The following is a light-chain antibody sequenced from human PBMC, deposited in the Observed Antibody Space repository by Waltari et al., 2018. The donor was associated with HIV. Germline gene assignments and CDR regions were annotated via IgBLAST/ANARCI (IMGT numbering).Light chain of an antibody. V-gene: IGLV2-11*01. J-gene: IGLJ2*01. Sequence: QSALTQPRSVSGSPGQSVTISCTGTSSDVGAYDYVSWFQQYPGKAPKLIMSEVTKRPSGVPDRFSGSKSGNTASLAISGLQVEDEADYYCCSYTGSYVVFGGGTKLTVL. CDR3: CSYTGSYVV. CDR2: EVT. CDR1: SSDVGAYDY.